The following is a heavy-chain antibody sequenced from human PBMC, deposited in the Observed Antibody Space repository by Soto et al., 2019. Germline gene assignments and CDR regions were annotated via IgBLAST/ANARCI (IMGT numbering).Heavy chain of an antibody. CDR3: ARRRGDCISTSCYGPFDY. D-gene: IGHD2-2*01. V-gene: IGHV4-30-4*01. CDR2: IYYSGST. Sequence: QVQLQESGPGLVKPSQTLSLTCTVSGGSISSGDYYWSWIRQPPGKGLGWIGYIYYSGSTYYHPXXKSRVTITVDXXKXQXXLQVSSVTAADTAVYYCARRRGDCISTSCYGPFDYWGQGTLVTVSS. CDR1: GGSISSGDYY. J-gene: IGHJ4*02.